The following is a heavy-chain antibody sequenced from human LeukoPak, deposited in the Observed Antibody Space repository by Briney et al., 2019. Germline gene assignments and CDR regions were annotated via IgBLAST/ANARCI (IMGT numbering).Heavy chain of an antibody. CDR1: GFTFDDYA. Sequence: GGSLRLSCAASGFTFDDYAMHWVRQAPGKGLEWVSLISWDGGSTYYADSVKGRFTISRDNSKNTLYLQMNSLRAEDTAVYYCARGQVRGSVDFWGQGTLVTVSS. V-gene: IGHV3-43D*03. D-gene: IGHD1-26*01. CDR3: ARGQVRGSVDF. CDR2: ISWDGGST. J-gene: IGHJ4*02.